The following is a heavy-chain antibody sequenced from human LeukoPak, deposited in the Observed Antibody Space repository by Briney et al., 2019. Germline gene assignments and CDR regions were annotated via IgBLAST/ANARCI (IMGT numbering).Heavy chain of an antibody. CDR1: GFTVSSND. CDR3: ARGFGPNAFEI. D-gene: IGHD3-3*01. CDR2: IHSGGTT. J-gene: IGHJ3*02. V-gene: IGHV3-66*01. Sequence: GGSLRLSCVASGFTVSSNDMSWVRQAPGMGLEWVSVIHSGGTTYYADSVKGRFTISRDNSKNTLYLQMNSLRADDTAVYYCARGFGPNAFEIWGRGTMVTVSS.